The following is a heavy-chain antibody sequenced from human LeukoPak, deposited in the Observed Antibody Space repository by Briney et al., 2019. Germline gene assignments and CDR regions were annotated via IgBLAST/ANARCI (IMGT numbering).Heavy chain of an antibody. V-gene: IGHV4-34*01. CDR2: INHSGST. CDR3: ARKKVADY. J-gene: IGHJ4*02. CDR1: GGSFSGYY. Sequence: SETLSLTCAVYGGSFSGYYWSWIRQPPGKGLEWIGEINHSGSTNYNPSLKSRVTISVDTSKNQFSLKLSSVTAADTAVYYCARKKVADYWGQGILVTVSS.